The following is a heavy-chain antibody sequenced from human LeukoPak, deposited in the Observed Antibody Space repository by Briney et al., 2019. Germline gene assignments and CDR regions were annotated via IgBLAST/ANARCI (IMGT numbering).Heavy chain of an antibody. V-gene: IGHV1-46*01. CDR3: ARGWRVMAATGPSFDY. D-gene: IGHD1-26*01. CDR1: GYTFTGYY. CDR2: INPGSDST. J-gene: IGHJ4*02. Sequence: ASVKVSCKASGYTFTGYYMHWVRQAPGQGLEWMGIINPGSDSTTYAQKFQGRVTMTRDMSTSTVYMELSSLRSEDTAVYYCARGWRVMAATGPSFDYWGQGTLVTVSS.